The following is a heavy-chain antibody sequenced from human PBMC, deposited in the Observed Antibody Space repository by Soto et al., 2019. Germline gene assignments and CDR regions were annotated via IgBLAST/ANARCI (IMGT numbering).Heavy chain of an antibody. Sequence: EVQLVESGGGLVQPGRSLRLSCAASGFTFDDYAMHWVRQAPGKGLEWVSGISWNSGSIGYADSVKGRFTISRDNAKNSRYLQMNSLGAEDTALYYCAKGGQLLTEGGGYWGQGTLVTVSS. CDR3: AKGGQLLTEGGGY. J-gene: IGHJ4*02. CDR2: ISWNSGSI. CDR1: GFTFDDYA. V-gene: IGHV3-9*01. D-gene: IGHD2-2*01.